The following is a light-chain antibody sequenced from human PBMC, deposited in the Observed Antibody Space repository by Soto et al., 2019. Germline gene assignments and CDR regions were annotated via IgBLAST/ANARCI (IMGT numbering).Light chain of an antibody. J-gene: IGKJ5*01. CDR3: QQYENLHT. CDR2: DAS. V-gene: IGKV1-33*01. CDR1: QNINNY. Sequence: QSPSSLASSVWDRVTTTCQASQNINNYLNWYQQKPGRAPKLLIYDASNLEAGVPSRFRGSGSGTDFTFTISRLQPEDIATYYCQQYENLHTFGQGTRLEI.